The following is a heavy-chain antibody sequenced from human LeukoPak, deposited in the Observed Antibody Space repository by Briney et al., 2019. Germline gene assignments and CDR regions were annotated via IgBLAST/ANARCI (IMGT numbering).Heavy chain of an antibody. J-gene: IGHJ4*02. CDR2: IYYSGST. CDR3: AREPVEMATTVDY. D-gene: IGHD5-24*01. CDR1: GGSISSYY. V-gene: IGHV4-59*12. Sequence: KPSETLSLTCTVSGGSISSYYWSWIRQPPGKGLEWIGYIYYSGSTNYNPSLKSRVTISVDTSKNQFSLKLSSVTAADTAVYYCAREPVEMATTVDYWGQGTLVTVSS.